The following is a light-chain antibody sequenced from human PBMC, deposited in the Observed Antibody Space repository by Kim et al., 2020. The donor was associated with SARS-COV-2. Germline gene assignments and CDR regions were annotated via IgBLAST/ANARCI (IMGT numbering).Light chain of an antibody. J-gene: IGKJ2*01. Sequence: EIVMTQSPATLSVSPGESASLSCRASQSVSSDLAWYQQKPGQAPRLLIYGASTRATGIPARLSGSGSGTEFTLIISSLQPEDFAIYYCQQYNKWPPETFGQGTKLEIK. CDR2: GAS. CDR3: QQYNKWPPET. V-gene: IGKV3-15*01. CDR1: QSVSSD.